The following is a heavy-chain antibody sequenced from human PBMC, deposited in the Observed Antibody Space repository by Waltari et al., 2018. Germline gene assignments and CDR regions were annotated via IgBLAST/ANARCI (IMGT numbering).Heavy chain of an antibody. CDR2: TYYSGGT. D-gene: IGHD2-8*01. Sequence: QLQMQESGPGLVKTSETLSLTCTVSVDSITHRGYYWGWIRQPPGKGLELIGSTYYSGGTYYPPSLKSRVTISVNTSKNQFSLELTALTAADTAVEYCARQGVSSRSFDYWGQGSLVTFSS. CDR1: VDSITHRGYY. J-gene: IGHJ4*02. V-gene: IGHV4-39*01. CDR3: ARQGVSSRSFDY.